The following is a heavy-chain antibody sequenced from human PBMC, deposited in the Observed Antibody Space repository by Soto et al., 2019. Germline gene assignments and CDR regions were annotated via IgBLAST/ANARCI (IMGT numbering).Heavy chain of an antibody. CDR3: TKQFDY. CDR1: GFTFSSYW. J-gene: IGHJ4*02. CDR2: INSDGSTT. V-gene: IGHV3-74*01. Sequence: EVQLVESGGGLVQPGGSLRLSCAASGFTFSSYWMHWVRQAPGKGLVWVSRINSDGSTTGYADSVKGRFTISRDNAKNTLYLQMNSLRAEDMAVYYCTKQFDYWGQGTLVTVSS.